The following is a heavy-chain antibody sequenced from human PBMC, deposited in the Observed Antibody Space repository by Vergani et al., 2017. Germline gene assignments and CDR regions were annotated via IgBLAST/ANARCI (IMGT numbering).Heavy chain of an antibody. CDR2: ISNSGNTI. V-gene: IGHV3-11*01. D-gene: IGHD5-24*01. CDR3: ARDHRDYNNYPGTFDI. J-gene: IGHJ3*02. CDR1: GFSFSDHY. Sequence: QVQLVESGGGLVKPGGSLRLSCAASGFSFSDHYMTWLRQAPGKGLEWVSYISNSGNTIEYADSVKGRFSISRDNAKSSLFLQMDSLRAEDTAVYYCARDHRDYNNYPGTFDIGGQGSMVTVSS.